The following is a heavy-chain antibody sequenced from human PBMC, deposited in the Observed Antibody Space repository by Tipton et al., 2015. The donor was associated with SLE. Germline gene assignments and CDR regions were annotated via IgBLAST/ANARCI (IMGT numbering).Heavy chain of an antibody. V-gene: IGHV4-31*03. CDR3: AINGDSDAFDI. CDR1: GGSISSGGYY. D-gene: IGHD4-17*01. CDR2: IYYSGRT. Sequence: TLSLTCTVSGGSISSGGYYLSWSTPHPGKGLEWIGDIYYSGRTYYNTSLKSGVTKSVDTSKNQFSLKLSSVTAADTAVYYCAINGDSDAFDIWGQGTMVTVSS. J-gene: IGHJ3*02.